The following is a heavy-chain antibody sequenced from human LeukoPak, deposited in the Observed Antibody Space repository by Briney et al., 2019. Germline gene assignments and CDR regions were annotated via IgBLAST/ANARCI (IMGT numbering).Heavy chain of an antibody. CDR2: IKQDGSEK. CDR3: ARKNGLDV. Sequence: GGSLRLSCAASGFSFSNYWMTWVRQAPGKGLEWVANIKQDGSEKYYVDSVKGRFTISRDNAKNSLYLQMNSLRAEDTAMYYCARKNGLDVWGQGTTVTVSS. J-gene: IGHJ6*02. CDR1: GFSFSNYW. V-gene: IGHV3-7*01.